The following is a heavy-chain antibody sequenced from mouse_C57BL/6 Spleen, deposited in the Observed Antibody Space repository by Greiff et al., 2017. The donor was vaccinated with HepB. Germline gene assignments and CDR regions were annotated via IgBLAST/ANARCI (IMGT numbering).Heavy chain of an antibody. CDR3: ARRVDYGSSYDAMDY. CDR2: IHPNSSST. CDR1: GYTFTSYW. D-gene: IGHD1-1*01. Sequence: QVQLQQPGAELVKPGASVKLSCKASGYTFTSYWMHWVKQRPGQGLEWIGMIHPNSSSTNYNEKFKSKATLTVDKSSSTAYMQLSSLTSEDSAVYYCARRVDYGSSYDAMDYWGQGTSVTVSS. V-gene: IGHV1-64*01. J-gene: IGHJ4*01.